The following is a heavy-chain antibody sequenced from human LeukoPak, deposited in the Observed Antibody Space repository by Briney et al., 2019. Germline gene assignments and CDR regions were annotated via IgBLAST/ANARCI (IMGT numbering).Heavy chain of an antibody. CDR2: ISYSGTT. J-gene: IGHJ5*02. CDR1: GGSIRSHF. D-gene: IGHD6-19*01. Sequence: SETLCLTCTVSGGSIRSHFWSWIRQPPGKGLEWIGYISYSGTTKYNPSLRSRVTISADTSNNHISPKLSSMTAADTAVYYCGSDPVLGITVAGIGVLRWFDPWGQGTLVTVSS. CDR3: GSDPVLGITVAGIGVLRWFDP. V-gene: IGHV4-59*11.